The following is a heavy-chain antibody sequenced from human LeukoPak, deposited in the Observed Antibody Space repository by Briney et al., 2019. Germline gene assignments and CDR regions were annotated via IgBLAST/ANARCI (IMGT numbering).Heavy chain of an antibody. J-gene: IGHJ4*02. D-gene: IGHD3-16*02. CDR3: AKSSPTKGGELSPFDY. CDR2: INPNSSDT. V-gene: IGHV1-2*02. Sequence: GASVKVSCKASGYTFTGYYLHWVRQAPGQGLEWMGWINPNSSDTKYAQKFQGRVTMTRDTSISTAYMELSRLTSDDTVVYYCAKSSPTKGGELSPFDYWGQGTLVTVSS. CDR1: GYTFTGYY.